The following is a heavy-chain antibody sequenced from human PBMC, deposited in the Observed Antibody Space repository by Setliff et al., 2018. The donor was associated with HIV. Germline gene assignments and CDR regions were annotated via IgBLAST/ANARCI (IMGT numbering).Heavy chain of an antibody. CDR1: GYTFTNYY. V-gene: IGHV1-46*01. D-gene: IGHD1-1*01. J-gene: IGHJ6*03. CDR2: INPSGGST. CDR3: AKYTRGGSIMYYMDV. Sequence: ASVKVSCKASGYTFTNYYMHWVRQAPGQGLEWMGTINPSGGSTSYTHKFLGRVTVTKDTSTSTVYMELSSLRSEDTAVYFCAKYTRGGSIMYYMDVWGKGTTVTVSS.